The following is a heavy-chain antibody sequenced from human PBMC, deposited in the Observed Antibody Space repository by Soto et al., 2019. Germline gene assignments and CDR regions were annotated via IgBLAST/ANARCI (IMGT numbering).Heavy chain of an antibody. CDR2: VSPNGGGT. Sequence: EVQMLDSGGGLVQPGGSLRLSCTASGFTFSSNAMTWVRQAPGKGLEWVSSVSPNGGGTYYADSVRGRLSISRDNSKSTIYLQMDSLRVEDTALYYCAKNGPVDGYFGAFDYWGQGTLVTVSS. J-gene: IGHJ4*02. V-gene: IGHV3-23*01. CDR3: AKNGPVDGYFGAFDY. D-gene: IGHD3-22*01. CDR1: GFTFSSNA.